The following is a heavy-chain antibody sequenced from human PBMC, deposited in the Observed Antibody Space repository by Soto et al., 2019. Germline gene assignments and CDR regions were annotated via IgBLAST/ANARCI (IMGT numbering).Heavy chain of an antibody. CDR2: INAGNGNT. J-gene: IGHJ4*02. CDR1: GYTFTSYA. CDR3: AREFLFDY. Sequence: ASVKVSCKASGYTFTSYAMHWVRQAPGQRLEWMGWINAGNGNTKYSQKFQGRVTITRDTSTSTAYMELRSLRSDDTAVYYCAREFLFDYWGQGTLVTAPQ. V-gene: IGHV1-3*01.